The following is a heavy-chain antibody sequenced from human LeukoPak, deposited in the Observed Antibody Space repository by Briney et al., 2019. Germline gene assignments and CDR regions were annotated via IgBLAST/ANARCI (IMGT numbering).Heavy chain of an antibody. D-gene: IGHD6-19*01. CDR1: GYTFTDYS. J-gene: IGHJ6*03. CDR2: INTNTGGT. V-gene: IGHV1-2*02. Sequence: GASVKVSCKASGYTFTDYSIHWVRQAPGQGLEWMGRINTNTGGTNYAQKFQGRVTMTRDTSISTAYMELSRLRSDDTAVYYCARDRYSSSGSYYYYYMDVWGKGTTVTVSS. CDR3: ARDRYSSSGSYYYYYMDV.